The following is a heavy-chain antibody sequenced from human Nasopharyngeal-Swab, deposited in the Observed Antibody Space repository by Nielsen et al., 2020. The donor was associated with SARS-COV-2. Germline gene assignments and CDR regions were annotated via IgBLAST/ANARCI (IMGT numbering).Heavy chain of an antibody. J-gene: IGHJ6*02. V-gene: IGHV4-39*07. CDR3: AREPTVTTKTGYYYYGMDV. D-gene: IGHD4-17*01. CDR2: IYYSGST. Sequence: WIRQPPGKGLEWIGSIYYSGSTYYNPSLKSRVTISVDTSKNQFSLKLSSVTAADTAVYYCAREPTVTTKTGYYYYGMDVWGQGTTVTVSS.